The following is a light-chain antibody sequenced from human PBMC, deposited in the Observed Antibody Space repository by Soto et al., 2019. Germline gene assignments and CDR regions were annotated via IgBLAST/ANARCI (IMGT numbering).Light chain of an antibody. J-gene: IGKJ1*01. Sequence: EIVFTQSPATPSLSPGERATLSCRASQSVGTFFAWYQQKPGQAPRLLIYDASNRATGIPDRFSGSGSGTDFTLTISRLEPEDFAVYYCHQYVSSWTFGQGTKVDIK. V-gene: IGKV3-11*01. CDR1: QSVGTF. CDR2: DAS. CDR3: HQYVSSWT.